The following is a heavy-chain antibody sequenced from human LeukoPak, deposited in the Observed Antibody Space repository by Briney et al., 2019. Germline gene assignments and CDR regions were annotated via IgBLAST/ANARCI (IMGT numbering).Heavy chain of an antibody. J-gene: IGHJ4*02. Sequence: SGGSLRLSCAASGFTFSNYAMHWVRQAPGKGLEWVSGITGSGLRTYYGDSVKGRFTIYRDNSKNTLYLQMNSLGAEDTAVFYCAKEGYYGSGSFPDHWGQGTLVTVSS. V-gene: IGHV3-23*01. CDR2: ITGSGLRT. D-gene: IGHD3-10*01. CDR1: GFTFSNYA. CDR3: AKEGYYGSGSFPDH.